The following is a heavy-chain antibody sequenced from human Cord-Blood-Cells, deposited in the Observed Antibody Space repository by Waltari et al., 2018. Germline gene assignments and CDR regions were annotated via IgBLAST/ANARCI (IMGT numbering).Heavy chain of an antibody. CDR1: GCTFRNYA. V-gene: IGHV3-23*01. Sequence: EVQLLESGGGLVQPGGSLRLSCAVSGCTFRNYAMRWVRQAPGKVVGWVSAISGSCVITYDAYSVKCRFTSSRDNSKNTLYLQVNSLRAEDTAVYYCAKDSITPDYGGQGTLVTVSS. J-gene: IGHJ4*02. CDR2: ISGSCVIT. CDR3: AKDSITPDY.